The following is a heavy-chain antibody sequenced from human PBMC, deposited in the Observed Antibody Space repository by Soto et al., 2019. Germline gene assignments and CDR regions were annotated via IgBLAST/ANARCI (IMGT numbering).Heavy chain of an antibody. CDR2: INSRGST. V-gene: IGHV4-31*02. D-gene: IGHD4-4*01. J-gene: IGHJ3*02. Sequence: WTWIRQHPGKGLEWIGNINSRGSTFYNPSLQSRLTISGDTSKYQFSLQHISVTAADTAVYYCARAVSNAFDIWGQGTLITVSS. CDR3: ARAVSNAFDI.